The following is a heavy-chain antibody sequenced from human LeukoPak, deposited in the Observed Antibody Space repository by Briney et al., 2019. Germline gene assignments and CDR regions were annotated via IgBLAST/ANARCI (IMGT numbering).Heavy chain of an antibody. Sequence: SETLSLTCTVSGGSISSYYWSWIRQPAGKGLEWIGRIYTSGSTNYNPSLKSRVTMSVDTSKNQFSLKLSSVTAAGTAVYYCARDRRCSSTSCYYMDVWGKGTTVTVSS. CDR2: IYTSGST. J-gene: IGHJ6*04. CDR3: ARDRRCSSTSCYYMDV. CDR1: GGSISSYY. V-gene: IGHV4-4*07. D-gene: IGHD2-2*01.